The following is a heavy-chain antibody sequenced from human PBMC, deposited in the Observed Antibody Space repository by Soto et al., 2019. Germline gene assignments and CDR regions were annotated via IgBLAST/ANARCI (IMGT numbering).Heavy chain of an antibody. J-gene: IGHJ4*02. CDR3: TRGPSGDQVDY. V-gene: IGHV4-30-4*01. Sequence: SETLSLTCTVSGGSISSGAYYWSWIRQPPGKGLEWIGCIYYSGSTYYNPSLKSRVTVSMDTSKNQFSLQLSSMSAADTAVYYCTRGPSGDQVDYWGQGTLVTVSS. CDR2: IYYSGST. CDR1: GGSISSGAYY. D-gene: IGHD7-27*01.